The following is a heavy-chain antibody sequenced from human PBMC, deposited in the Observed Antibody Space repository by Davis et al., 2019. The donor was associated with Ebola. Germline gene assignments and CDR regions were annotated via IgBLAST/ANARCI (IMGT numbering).Heavy chain of an antibody. CDR1: GGSLSGYY. Sequence: MPSETLSLTCAVYGGSLSGYYWSWIRQPPGKGLEWIGEVNDSGSTNYNPSLKSRVIMSSDTSKNQFSLKLSSVTAADTAVYYCARGRRNLIYWGQRTLVTVSS. CDR2: VNDSGST. D-gene: IGHD3-9*01. J-gene: IGHJ4*02. V-gene: IGHV4-34*01. CDR3: ARGRRNLIY.